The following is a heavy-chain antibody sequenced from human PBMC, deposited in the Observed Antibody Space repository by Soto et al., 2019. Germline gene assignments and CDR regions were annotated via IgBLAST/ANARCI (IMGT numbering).Heavy chain of an antibody. V-gene: IGHV3-23*01. CDR1: GFAFSSYG. D-gene: IGHD6-19*01. Sequence: GGSLRLSCAASGFAFSSYGMSWVRQAPGKGLEWVAGITVGGAGTFFADSVKGRFTISRDNSKNTLFLQMNSLRAEDTAVYYCAKESRSSGWYGMDVWGQGTTVTVSS. CDR3: AKESRSSGWYGMDV. J-gene: IGHJ6*01. CDR2: ITVGGAGT.